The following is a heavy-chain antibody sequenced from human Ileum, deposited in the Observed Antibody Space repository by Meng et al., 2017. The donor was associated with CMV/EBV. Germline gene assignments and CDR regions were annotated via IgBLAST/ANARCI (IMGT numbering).Heavy chain of an antibody. D-gene: IGHD2-21*02. V-gene: IGHV6-1*01. CDR1: GDGVSNNNGA. Sequence: SQISSLTRVISGDGVSNNNGAWNWTRQSPSRGLEWLGRTYFRSKWYYYYVISVKSRISITTDTSKNLFFLHLKSMTPEDTAVYYCARGLPNYYESGMDVWGQGTTVTVSS. CDR3: ARGLPNYYESGMDV. J-gene: IGHJ6*02. CDR2: TYFRSKWYY.